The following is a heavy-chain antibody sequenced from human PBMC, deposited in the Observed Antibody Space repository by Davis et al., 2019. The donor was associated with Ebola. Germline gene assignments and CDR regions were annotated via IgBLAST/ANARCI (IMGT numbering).Heavy chain of an antibody. CDR3: ARGLREYSGSCLDY. CDR2: MNPNSGNT. D-gene: IGHD1-26*01. J-gene: IGHJ4*02. CDR1: GYTFTSYD. V-gene: IGHV1-8*01. Sequence: ASVKVSCKASGYTFTSYDINWVRQATGQGLEWMGWMNPNSGNTGYAQKFQGRVTMTRNTSISTAYMELSSLRSEDTAVYYCARGLREYSGSCLDYWGQGTLVTVSS.